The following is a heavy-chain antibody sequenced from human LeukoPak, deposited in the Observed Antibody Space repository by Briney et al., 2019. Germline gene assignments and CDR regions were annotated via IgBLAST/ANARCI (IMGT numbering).Heavy chain of an antibody. CDR2: INHCGST. V-gene: IGHV4-34*01. J-gene: IGHJ5*02. CDR1: GGSFSGYC. CDR3: AREVGWFDP. Sequence: SETLSLTCAVYGGSFSGYCWSWIRQPPGKGLEWIGEINHCGSTNYNPSLKSRVTISVDTSKNQFSLKLSSVTAADTAVYYCAREVGWFDPWGQGTLVTVSS.